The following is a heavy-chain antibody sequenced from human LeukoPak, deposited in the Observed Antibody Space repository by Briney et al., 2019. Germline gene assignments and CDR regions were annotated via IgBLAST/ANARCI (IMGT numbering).Heavy chain of an antibody. Sequence: SETLSLTCTVSGGSTSSYYWSWIRQPPGKGLEWIGYIYTSGSTNYNPSLKSRVTISVDTSKNQFSLKLSSVTAADTAVYYCARQRVDRTINWFDPWGQGTLVTVSS. J-gene: IGHJ5*02. D-gene: IGHD2-2*01. CDR3: ARQRVDRTINWFDP. V-gene: IGHV4-4*09. CDR2: IYTSGST. CDR1: GGSTSSYY.